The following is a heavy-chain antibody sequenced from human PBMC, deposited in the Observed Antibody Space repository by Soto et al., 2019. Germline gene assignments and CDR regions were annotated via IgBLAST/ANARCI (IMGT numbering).Heavy chain of an antibody. CDR3: ARGDYAKAFDI. CDR1: GYSISSSNW. J-gene: IGHJ3*02. CDR2: IYYSGSA. D-gene: IGHD2-2*01. V-gene: IGHV4-28*03. Sequence: NPSETLSLTCAVSGYSISSSNWWGWIRQPPEKGLEWIGNIYYSGSAYYNPSLKSRVTMSVDTSKNQFSLKLTSVTAVDTAVYYCARGDYAKAFDIWGQGTTVT.